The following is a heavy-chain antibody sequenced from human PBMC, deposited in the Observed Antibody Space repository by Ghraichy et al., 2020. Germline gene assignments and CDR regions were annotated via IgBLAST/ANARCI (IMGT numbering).Heavy chain of an antibody. CDR2: IYWNDDK. CDR1: GFSLSTSGVG. V-gene: IGHV2-5*01. CDR3: AHRPSEHCSSTSCYGGSIGNYNWFDP. D-gene: IGHD2-2*01. Sequence: SGPTLVKPTQTLTLTCTFSGFSLSTSGVGVGWIRQPPGKALEWLALIYWNDDKRYSPSLKSRLTITKDTSKNQVVLTMTNMDPVDTATYYCAHRPSEHCSSTSCYGGSIGNYNWFDPWGQGTLVTVSS. J-gene: IGHJ5*02.